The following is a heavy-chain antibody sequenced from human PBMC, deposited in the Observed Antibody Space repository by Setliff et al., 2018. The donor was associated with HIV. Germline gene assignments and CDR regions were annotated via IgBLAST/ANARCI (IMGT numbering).Heavy chain of an antibody. D-gene: IGHD6-13*01. CDR3: ASGVAAAGL. V-gene: IGHV4-31*03. CDR1: GGSIISSDFY. J-gene: IGHJ4*02. Sequence: SETLSLTCTVSGGSIISSDFYWRWIRQHPGKALEWIGDIHHSGSTFYNPSLQSRLTISIDTSKSQFSLRLSSVTAADTAVYYCASGVAAAGLWGQGTLVTVSS. CDR2: IHHSGST.